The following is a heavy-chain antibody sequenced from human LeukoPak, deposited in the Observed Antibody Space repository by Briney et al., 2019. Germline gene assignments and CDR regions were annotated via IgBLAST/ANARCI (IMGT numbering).Heavy chain of an antibody. CDR2: INPNSGGT. CDR1: GYTFTGYY. D-gene: IGHD3-10*01. Sequence: GAPVKVSCKASGYTFTGYYMHWVRQAPGQGLEWMGWINPNSGGTNYAQKFQGRVTMTRDTSISTAYMELSRLRSDDTAVYYCARDSAPGDTYGLLGIDSWGQGTLVTVSS. J-gene: IGHJ4*02. V-gene: IGHV1-2*02. CDR3: ARDSAPGDTYGLLGIDS.